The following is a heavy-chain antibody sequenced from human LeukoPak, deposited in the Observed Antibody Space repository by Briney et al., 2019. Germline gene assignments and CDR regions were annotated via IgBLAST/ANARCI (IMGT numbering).Heavy chain of an antibody. Sequence: KAGGSLRLSCAASGFTFSSYAMSWVRQAPGKGLEWVSAISGSGGSTYYADSVKGRFTISRDNSKNTLYLQMNSLRAEDTAVYYCAKDHPMIVVVFDYWGQGTLVTVSS. J-gene: IGHJ4*02. CDR1: GFTFSSYA. V-gene: IGHV3-23*01. CDR2: ISGSGGST. CDR3: AKDHPMIVVVFDY. D-gene: IGHD3-22*01.